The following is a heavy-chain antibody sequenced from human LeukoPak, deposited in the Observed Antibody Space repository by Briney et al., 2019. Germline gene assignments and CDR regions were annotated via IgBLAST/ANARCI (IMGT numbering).Heavy chain of an antibody. CDR3: ARDPAYYYDSSGYSFQH. D-gene: IGHD3-22*01. CDR2: IYYSGST. Sequence: SETLSLTCTVSGGSISSYYWSWIRQPPGKGLEWIGYIYYSGSTNYNPSLKSRVTISVDTSKNQFSLKLSSVTAADTAVYYCARDPAYYYDSSGYSFQHWGQGTLVTVSS. J-gene: IGHJ1*01. CDR1: GGSISSYY. V-gene: IGHV4-59*01.